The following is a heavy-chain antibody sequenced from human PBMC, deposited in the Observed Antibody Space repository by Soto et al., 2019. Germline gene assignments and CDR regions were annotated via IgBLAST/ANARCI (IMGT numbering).Heavy chain of an antibody. D-gene: IGHD4-17*01. J-gene: IGHJ4*02. CDR2: IWYDGTQK. Sequence: GGSLRLSCEASGFTFNTYSMHWVRQPPGKGLEWLAAIWYDGTQKYYADSVKGRFIISRDNSKKTLYLEMNSLRAEDTAVYYCARAGGTTVTGLWHFDSWGQGTLVTV. CDR1: GFTFNTYS. CDR3: ARAGGTTVTGLWHFDS. V-gene: IGHV3-33*01.